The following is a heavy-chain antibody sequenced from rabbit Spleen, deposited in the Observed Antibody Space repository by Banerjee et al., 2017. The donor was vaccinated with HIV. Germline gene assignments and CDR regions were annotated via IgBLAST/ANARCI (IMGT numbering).Heavy chain of an antibody. D-gene: IGHD2-1*01. CDR3: ARDWWNNGAADYDL. CDR2: FYTGNDSI. J-gene: IGHJ4*01. V-gene: IGHV1S45*01. Sequence: QEQLEESGGALVKPWASLTLTCTASGFDVSSSYWMCWCRQAPGEGLEWIECFYTGNDSIYYASWAKGRFAIAINSWASVTLHTTSLTAADTAAYFCARDWWNNGAADYDLWGRGTLVTVS. CDR1: GFDVSSSYW.